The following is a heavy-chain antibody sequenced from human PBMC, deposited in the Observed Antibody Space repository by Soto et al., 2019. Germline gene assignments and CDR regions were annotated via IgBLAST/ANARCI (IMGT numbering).Heavy chain of an antibody. CDR2: ISGTGRTI. D-gene: IGHD5-12*01. CDR1: GFSFGDYY. J-gene: IGHJ5*02. Sequence: QVQLVESGGGLVKPGGSLRLSCAASGFSFGDYYMSWIRQAPGRGLEWISYISGTGRTIDYANSVKGRSTISRDNADKSLYLQMNSLGAEDTAIYYCARAPSAHDSFDLWGQGTLVTVSS. V-gene: IGHV3-11*01. CDR3: ARAPSAHDSFDL.